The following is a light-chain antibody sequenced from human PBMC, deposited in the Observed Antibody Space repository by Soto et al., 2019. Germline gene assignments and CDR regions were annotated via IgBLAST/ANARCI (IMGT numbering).Light chain of an antibody. J-gene: IGKJ2*01. CDR1: QSVSRN. V-gene: IGKV3-15*01. CDR2: GAS. CDR3: QQRSNWPT. Sequence: VMTQSPDRLSVSPGARATLSCRASQSVSRNLAWYQQKLGQAPRLLIYGASTRDTGISARFSGSGSGTEFTITISRLEPEDFAVYYRQQRSNWPTFGRGTKLEIK.